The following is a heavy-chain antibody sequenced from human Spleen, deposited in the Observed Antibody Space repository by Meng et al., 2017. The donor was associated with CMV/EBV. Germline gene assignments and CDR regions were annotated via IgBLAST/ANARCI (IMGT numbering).Heavy chain of an antibody. V-gene: IGHV3-74*01. CDR3: AREGSIAAFDY. J-gene: IGHJ4*02. CDR2: INSDGSST. D-gene: IGHD6-13*01. Sequence: GGSLRLSCAASGFTFSSYWMHWVRQAPGKGLVWVSRINSDGSSTSYADSVKGRFTISRDNAKNTLYLQMNSLRAEDTAVYYCAREGSIAAFDYRGQGTLVTVSS. CDR1: GFTFSSYW.